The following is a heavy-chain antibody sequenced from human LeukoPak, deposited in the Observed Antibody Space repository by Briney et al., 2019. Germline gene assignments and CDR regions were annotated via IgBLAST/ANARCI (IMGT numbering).Heavy chain of an antibody. V-gene: IGHV1-46*01. D-gene: IGHD3-22*01. CDR1: GYTFTSNY. CDR2: IAPSSGTT. CDR3: ARDYYDSSGYWDY. Sequence: ASVKVSCKASGYTFTSNYMHWVRQAPGQGLEWMGVIAPSSGTTSYAQKFQGRVTMTRDTSTSTAYMELRSLRSDDTAVYYCARDYYDSSGYWDYWGQGTLVTVSS. J-gene: IGHJ4*02.